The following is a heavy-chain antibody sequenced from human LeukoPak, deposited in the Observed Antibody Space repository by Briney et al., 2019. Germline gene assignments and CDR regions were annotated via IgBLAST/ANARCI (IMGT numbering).Heavy chain of an antibody. V-gene: IGHV4-34*01. D-gene: IGHD3-10*01. CDR1: GGSFSGYY. J-gene: IGHJ6*03. Sequence: SETLSLTCAVYGGSFSGYYWSWIRQPPGKGLELIGEINHSGSTNYNPSLKSRVTISVDTSKNQFSLKLSSVTAADTAVYYCARARTTMVRAHYYYYMDVWGKGTTVTVSS. CDR3: ARARTTMVRAHYYYYMDV. CDR2: INHSGST.